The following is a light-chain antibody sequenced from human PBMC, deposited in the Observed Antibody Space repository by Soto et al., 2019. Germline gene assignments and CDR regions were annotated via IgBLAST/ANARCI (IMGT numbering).Light chain of an antibody. J-gene: IGLJ2*01. CDR2: DVS. Sequence: QSALTQPASVSGSPGQSITISCTGTSSDVGGYNYVSWYQQHPGKAPKLMIYDVSNRPSGVSNHFSGSKSGNTASLNISGHQAEDEADYYCSSYTSSSTQVFGGGTKVTVL. V-gene: IGLV2-14*01. CDR3: SSYTSSSTQV. CDR1: SSDVGGYNY.